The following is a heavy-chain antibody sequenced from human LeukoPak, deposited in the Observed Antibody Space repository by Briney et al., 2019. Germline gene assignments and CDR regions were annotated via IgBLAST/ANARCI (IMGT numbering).Heavy chain of an antibody. V-gene: IGHV3-21*01. Sequence: PGGSLTLSCAASGFTFSDYHMNWVRQAPGKGLEWVASINTGSNYIHYGDSVKGRFTISRDNAKNSLYLQMNSLRAEDTAVYYCARANYASGSYSQYFDNWGQGTLVTVSS. J-gene: IGHJ4*02. CDR1: GFTFSDYH. CDR2: INTGSNYI. D-gene: IGHD3-10*01. CDR3: ARANYASGSYSQYFDN.